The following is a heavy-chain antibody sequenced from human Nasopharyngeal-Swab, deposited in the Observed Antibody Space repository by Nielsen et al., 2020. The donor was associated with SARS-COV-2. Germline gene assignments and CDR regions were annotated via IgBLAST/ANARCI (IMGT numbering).Heavy chain of an antibody. CDR1: GFTFSTYD. CDR3: AKDRDSGDDSDDYYHYYGMDV. D-gene: IGHD5-12*01. J-gene: IGHJ6*02. V-gene: IGHV3-23*01. Sequence: GGSLRLSCAASGFTFSTYDMSWVRQAPGKGLEWVSVISASDYTTYYADSVKGRFTISRDNSKNTVNLQMNSLRAEDTAIYYCAKDRDSGDDSDDYYHYYGMDVWGQGTTVTVFS. CDR2: ISASDYTT.